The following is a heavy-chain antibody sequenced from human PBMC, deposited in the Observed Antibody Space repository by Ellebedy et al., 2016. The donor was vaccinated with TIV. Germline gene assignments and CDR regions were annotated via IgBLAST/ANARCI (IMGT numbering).Heavy chain of an antibody. CDR2: IYYSGTT. D-gene: IGHD2-2*01. CDR1: GGSISSYY. Sequence: MPSETLSLTCTVSGGSISSYYWSWIRQPPGKGLEWIASIYYSGTTNYNPSLKSRVTISVDTSKNQISLTLMSSVSAADTAVYYCAKGRGGGSDSSTPRYFFDYWGLGTLVTVSS. V-gene: IGHV4-59*01. J-gene: IGHJ4*02. CDR3: AKGRGGGSDSSTPRYFFDY.